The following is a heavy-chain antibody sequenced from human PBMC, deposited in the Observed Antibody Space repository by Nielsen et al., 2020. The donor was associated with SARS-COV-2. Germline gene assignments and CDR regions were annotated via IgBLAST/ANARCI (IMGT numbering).Heavy chain of an antibody. CDR2: INPSGGST. CDR3: ARAPYWELPDGTLGY. V-gene: IGHV1-46*01. Sequence: ASVKVSCKASGYTFTSYYMHWVRQAPGQGLEWMGIINPSGGSTSYAQKFQGRVTMTRDTSTSTVYMELSSLRSEDTAVYYCARAPYWELPDGTLGYWGQGTLVTVSS. J-gene: IGHJ4*02. CDR1: GYTFTSYY. D-gene: IGHD1-26*01.